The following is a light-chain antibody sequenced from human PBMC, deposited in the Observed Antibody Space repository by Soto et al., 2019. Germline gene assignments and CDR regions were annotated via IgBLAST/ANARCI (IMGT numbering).Light chain of an antibody. CDR1: SSDVGGYNY. CDR3: SSYTSSTAYV. Sequence: QSALTQPASVSGSPGQSITISCTGTSSDVGGYNYVSWYQLHPGKAPKLMVYEVSNRPSGVSNRFSGSESGNTASLTISGLQAEDEADYYCSSYTSSTAYVFGTGTKVTRP. J-gene: IGLJ1*01. CDR2: EVS. V-gene: IGLV2-14*01.